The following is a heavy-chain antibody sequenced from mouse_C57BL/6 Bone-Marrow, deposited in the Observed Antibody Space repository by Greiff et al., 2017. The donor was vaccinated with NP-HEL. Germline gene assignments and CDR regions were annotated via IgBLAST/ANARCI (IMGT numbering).Heavy chain of an antibody. D-gene: IGHD3-2*02. V-gene: IGHV1-47*01. Sequence: ESGAELVKPGDSVKMSCKASGYTFTTYPIEWMKQNHGKSLEWIGNFHSYNDDTKYNEKFKGKATLTVEKSSSTVYLELSRVTSEDSAVYYCARRKVGSSGYHYYAMDYWGQGTSVTVSS. CDR3: ARRKVGSSGYHYYAMDY. CDR2: FHSYNDDT. CDR1: GYTFTTYP. J-gene: IGHJ4*01.